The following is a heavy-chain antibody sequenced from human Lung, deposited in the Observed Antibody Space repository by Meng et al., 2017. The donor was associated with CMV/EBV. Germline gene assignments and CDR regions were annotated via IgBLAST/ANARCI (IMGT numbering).Heavy chain of an antibody. CDR3: VHTYSDLWSGYSSHHIFDY. D-gene: IGHD3-3*01. V-gene: IGHV2-5*02. CDR1: NIDRVG. J-gene: IGHJ4*02. CDR2: IYWDDEK. Sequence: NIDRVGVGWIRPPPGKALEWLALIYWDDEKRYSPSLKNRLTITEDTSKKQVVLTMTNMDPVDTATYYCVHTYSDLWSGYSSHHIFDYWGQGALVTVSS.